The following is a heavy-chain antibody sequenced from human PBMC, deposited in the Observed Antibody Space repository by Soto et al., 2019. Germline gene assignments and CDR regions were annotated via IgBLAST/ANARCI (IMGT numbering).Heavy chain of an antibody. Sequence: GGSLRLSCAASGFTFRDYAMNWVRQAPGKGLEWVADISGSGDSARHADSVKGRFIISRDNYKNTLFLHMNSLRVDDTAVYYCGKERRGSGWSVCNYWGQGTRATVS. J-gene: IGHJ4*02. D-gene: IGHD6-19*01. V-gene: IGHV3-23*01. CDR1: GFTFRDYA. CDR2: ISGSGDSA. CDR3: GKERRGSGWSVCNY.